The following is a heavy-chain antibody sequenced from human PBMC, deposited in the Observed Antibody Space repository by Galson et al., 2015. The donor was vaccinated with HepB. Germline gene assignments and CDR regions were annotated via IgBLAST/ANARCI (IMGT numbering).Heavy chain of an antibody. J-gene: IGHJ6*02. V-gene: IGHV3-30*18. D-gene: IGHD2-15*01. CDR3: ANGGTRYCSGGSCYGGPLDYYYGMDV. Sequence: SLRLSCAASGFTFSSYGMHWVRQAPGKGLGWVAVISYDGSNKYYADSVKGRFTISRDNSKNTLYLQMNSLRAEDTAVYYCANGGTRYCSGGSCYGGPLDYYYGMDVWGQGTTVTVSS. CDR2: ISYDGSNK. CDR1: GFTFSSYG.